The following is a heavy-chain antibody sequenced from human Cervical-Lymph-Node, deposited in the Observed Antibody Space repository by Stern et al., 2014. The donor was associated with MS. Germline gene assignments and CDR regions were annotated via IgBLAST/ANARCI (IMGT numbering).Heavy chain of an antibody. D-gene: IGHD1-26*01. CDR1: GFTFSSYG. CDR3: AREPQKISGSHQCFDW. Sequence: QMQLVQSGGGVVQPGRSLRLSCAASGFTFSSYGMHWVRQAPGKGLEWVAVIWYDGTKTHYADSVKGRSTISRDNSKNTLYLHMNSLRAEDTAVYYCAREPQKISGSHQCFDWWGQGTLVTVSS. V-gene: IGHV3-33*01. CDR2: IWYDGTKT. J-gene: IGHJ4*02.